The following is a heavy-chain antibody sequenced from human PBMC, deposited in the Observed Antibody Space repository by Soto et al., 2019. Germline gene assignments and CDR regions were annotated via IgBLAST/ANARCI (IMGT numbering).Heavy chain of an antibody. D-gene: IGHD3-22*01. J-gene: IGHJ4*02. CDR3: ARDAYYFDSSDNPGY. CDR1: GFPLNSYS. CDR2: ISSTSITI. V-gene: IGHV3-48*02. Sequence: GGSLRLSFAAPGFPLNSYSMNLVRPAPGKGLEWISYISSTSITIYYADSVKGRFTISRDNARNSLYLQMNSLRDEDTAVYYCARDAYYFDSSDNPGYWGQGTLVTVSS.